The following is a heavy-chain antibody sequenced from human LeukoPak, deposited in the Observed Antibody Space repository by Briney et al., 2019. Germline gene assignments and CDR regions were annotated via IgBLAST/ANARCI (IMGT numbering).Heavy chain of an antibody. D-gene: IGHD3-22*01. CDR1: GGSIGTSSYY. CDR2: IYYSGGT. Sequence: SETLSLTCTVSGGSIGTSSYYWGWIRQPPGKGLEWIGTIYYSGGTFYNPSLKSRVTISLDTSKNQFSLNLSSVTAADTAVYYCARFYDSSGIDAFDIWGQGTMVTVSS. CDR3: ARFYDSSGIDAFDI. V-gene: IGHV4-39*07. J-gene: IGHJ3*02.